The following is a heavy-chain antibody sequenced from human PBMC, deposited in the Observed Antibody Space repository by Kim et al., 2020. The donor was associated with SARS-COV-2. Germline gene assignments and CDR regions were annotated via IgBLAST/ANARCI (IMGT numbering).Heavy chain of an antibody. Sequence: GGSLRLSCAASGFRFNIYGLSWVRQAPGKGLEWVASISDSGDLTYYADSVKGRFSISRDNSKNTLYLQLNSLRAEDTAVYYCAKGRDGDYYDSSGYYYWGQGTLVTVFS. V-gene: IGHV3-23*01. CDR2: ISDSGDLT. D-gene: IGHD3-22*01. CDR1: GFRFNIYG. J-gene: IGHJ4*02. CDR3: AKGRDGDYYDSSGYYY.